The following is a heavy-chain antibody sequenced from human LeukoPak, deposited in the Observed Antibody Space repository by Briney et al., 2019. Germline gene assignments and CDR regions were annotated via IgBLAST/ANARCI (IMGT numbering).Heavy chain of an antibody. CDR2: ISGGGGKT. CDR1: GFTFSTYG. Sequence: GGPLRLSCAVSGFTFSTYGMSWVRQSPGKGLEWVSGISGGGGKTFYADSVRGRFTISRENSNNILLLQMNSLRVEDTAIYYCAKDKDAYASGGVDFWGQGTLVSVSS. J-gene: IGHJ4*02. V-gene: IGHV3-23*01. CDR3: AKDKDAYASGGVDF. D-gene: IGHD2-2*01.